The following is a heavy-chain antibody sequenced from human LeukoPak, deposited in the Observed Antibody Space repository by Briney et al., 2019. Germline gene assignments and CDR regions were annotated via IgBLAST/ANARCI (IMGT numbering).Heavy chain of an antibody. V-gene: IGHV1-18*01. J-gene: IGHJ4*02. Sequence: ASVKVSCKASGYTFTSYGISWVRQAPGQGLEWMGWISAYNGNTNYAQKLQGRVTMTTDTSTSTAYMELRSLRSDDTAVYYCARHQGGDHYDSSGYYGYWGQGTLVTVSS. CDR2: ISAYNGNT. D-gene: IGHD3-22*01. CDR1: GYTFTSYG. CDR3: ARHQGGDHYDSSGYYGY.